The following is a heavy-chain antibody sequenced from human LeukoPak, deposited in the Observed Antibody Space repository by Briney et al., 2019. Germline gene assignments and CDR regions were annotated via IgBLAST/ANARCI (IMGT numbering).Heavy chain of an antibody. D-gene: IGHD2-2*01. CDR1: GFTFSSYS. Sequence: GGSLRLSCAASGFTFSSYSMNWVRQAPGKGLKWDSSISSSSSYIYYADSVKGRFTISRDNAKNSLYLQMNSLRAEDTAVYYCAKDVVPEYQLLLYPGYWGQGTLVTVSS. J-gene: IGHJ4*02. CDR2: ISSSSSYI. V-gene: IGHV3-21*01. CDR3: AKDVVPEYQLLLYPGY.